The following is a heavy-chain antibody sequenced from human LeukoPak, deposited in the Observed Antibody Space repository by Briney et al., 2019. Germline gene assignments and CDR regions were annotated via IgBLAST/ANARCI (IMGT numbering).Heavy chain of an antibody. V-gene: IGHV3-74*01. CDR2: INSDGSST. J-gene: IGHJ6*02. CDR3: ASASSGWLDYYYGMDV. Sequence: GGSLRLSCAASGFTFSSYWMHRVRQAPGKGLVWVSRINSDGSSTSYADSVKGRFTISRDNAKNTLYLQMNSLRAEDTAVYYCASASSGWLDYYYGMDVWGQGTTVTVSS. D-gene: IGHD6-19*01. CDR1: GFTFSSYW.